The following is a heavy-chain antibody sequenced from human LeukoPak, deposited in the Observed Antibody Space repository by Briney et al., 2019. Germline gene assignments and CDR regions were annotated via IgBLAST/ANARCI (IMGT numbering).Heavy chain of an antibody. CDR3: ARDFGYSNY. J-gene: IGHJ4*02. D-gene: IGHD2-21*01. Sequence: GGSLRLSGAASGFTFSSYAMHWVRQAPGKGLEWVAVISYDGSNKYYADSVKGRFTISRDNSKNTLYLQMNSLRAEDTAVYYCARDFGYSNYWGQGTLVTVSS. CDR2: ISYDGSNK. V-gene: IGHV3-30-3*01. CDR1: GFTFSSYA.